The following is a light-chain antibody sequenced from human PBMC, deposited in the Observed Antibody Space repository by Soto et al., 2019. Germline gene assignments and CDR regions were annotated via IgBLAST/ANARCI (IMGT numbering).Light chain of an antibody. CDR1: QSVSSSY. CDR2: GAS. V-gene: IGKV3-20*01. J-gene: IGKJ5*01. Sequence: EIVLTQSPGTLSLSPGERATLSCRASQSVSSSYLAWYQQKPGQAPRLLIYGASSSATGIPDRFSGSGSWTDFTLTISSLQPEDFSVYYCQQYGSSPPITFGQGTQLEIK. CDR3: QQYGSSPPIT.